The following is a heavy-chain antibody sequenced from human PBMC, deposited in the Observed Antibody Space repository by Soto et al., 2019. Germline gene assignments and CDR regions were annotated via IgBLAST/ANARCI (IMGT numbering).Heavy chain of an antibody. CDR3: TRDPRDSDY. J-gene: IGHJ4*02. V-gene: IGHV3-11*05. CDR2: ISGDSRYT. CDR1: GFTFSDYY. Sequence: GGSLRLSCAASGFTFSDYYMTWIRQVPGKGLECISYISGDSRYTNYADSVKGRFTISRDNAKNSLHLQMSSLRAEDTAVYCCTRDPRDSDYWGQGTLVPVSS.